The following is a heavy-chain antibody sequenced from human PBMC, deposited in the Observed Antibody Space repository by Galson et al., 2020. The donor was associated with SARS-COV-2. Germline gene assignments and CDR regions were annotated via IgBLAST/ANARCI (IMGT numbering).Heavy chain of an antibody. Sequence: GESLKISCAASGFTFSSYAMNWVRQAPGKGLEWVSLITSEGKTYYAESVKGRFTISRDIYKNTLYLQMNSLTTEDTAVYNCAKHNSGYPYWFDSWCQGTLVTVSS. J-gene: IGHJ5*01. D-gene: IGHD3-22*01. CDR2: ITSEGKT. CDR3: AKHNSGYPYWFDS. V-gene: IGHV3-23*03. CDR1: GFTFSSYA.